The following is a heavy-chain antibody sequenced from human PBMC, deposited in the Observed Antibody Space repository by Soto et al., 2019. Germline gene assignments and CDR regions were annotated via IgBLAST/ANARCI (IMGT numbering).Heavy chain of an antibody. CDR3: STAPISL. CDR2: IKSKTDGGTT. J-gene: IGHJ4*02. V-gene: IGHV3-15*01. CDR1: GFTFSNVW. Sequence: GRSPRLARRASGFTFSNVWMSWVRQAPGKGLEWVGRIKSKTDGGTTNYAAPVKGRFTISRDDSKNTLYLQMNSLKTEDTAVYFCSTAPISLWGQGTLVTVSS.